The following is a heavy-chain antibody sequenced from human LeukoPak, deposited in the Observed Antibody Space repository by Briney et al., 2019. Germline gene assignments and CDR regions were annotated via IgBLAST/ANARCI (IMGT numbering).Heavy chain of an antibody. V-gene: IGHV3-21*04. Sequence: GGSLRLSCAASGFTFSSYSMNWVRQAPGKGLEWVSSISSSSSYIYYADSVKGRFTVSRDNAKNSLYLQMNSLRAEDTAVYYCARDGGSYYFDYWGQGTLVTVSS. CDR1: GFTFSSYS. CDR2: ISSSSSYI. D-gene: IGHD3-16*01. CDR3: ARDGGSYYFDY. J-gene: IGHJ4*02.